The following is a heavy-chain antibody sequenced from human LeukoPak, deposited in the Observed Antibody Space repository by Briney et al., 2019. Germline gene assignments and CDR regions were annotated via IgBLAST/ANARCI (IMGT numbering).Heavy chain of an antibody. D-gene: IGHD3-22*01. CDR3: ARISDSSGYYDYYFDY. J-gene: IGHJ4*02. CDR2: IYHSGST. V-gene: IGHV4-4*02. CDR1: GGSISSSNW. Sequence: PSGTLSLTCAVSGGSISSSNWWSWVRQPPGKGLEWIGEIYHSGSTNYNPSLKSRVTISVDTSKNQFSLKLSSVTAADTAVYYCARISDSSGYYDYYFDYWGQGTLVTVSS.